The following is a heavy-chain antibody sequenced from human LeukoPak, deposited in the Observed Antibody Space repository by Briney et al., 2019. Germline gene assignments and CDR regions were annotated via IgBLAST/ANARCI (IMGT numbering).Heavy chain of an antibody. V-gene: IGHV1-2*02. J-gene: IGHJ5*02. CDR1: GYTFTGYY. CDR2: INPNSGGT. D-gene: IGHD2-2*01. Sequence: ASVKVSCKASGYTFTGYYMHWVRQAPGQGLEWMGWINPNSGGTNYAQKFQGRVTMTRDTSISTAYMELSRLRSDDTAVYYCARAGSVVPAAMDWFDPWGQGTLVTVSS. CDR3: ARAGSVVPAAMDWFDP.